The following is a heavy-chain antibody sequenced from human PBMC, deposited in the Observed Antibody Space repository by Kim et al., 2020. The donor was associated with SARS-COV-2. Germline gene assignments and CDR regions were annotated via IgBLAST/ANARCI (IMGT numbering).Heavy chain of an antibody. V-gene: IGHV3-23*01. J-gene: IGHJ3*02. Sequence: GGSLRLSCAASGFTFSSYAMSWVRQAPGKGLEWVSAISGSGGSTYYADSVKGRFTISRDNSKNTLYLQMNSLRAEDTAVYYCAKGGYYYDSSGARAFDIWGQGTMVTVSS. D-gene: IGHD3-22*01. CDR2: ISGSGGST. CDR1: GFTFSSYA. CDR3: AKGGYYYDSSGARAFDI.